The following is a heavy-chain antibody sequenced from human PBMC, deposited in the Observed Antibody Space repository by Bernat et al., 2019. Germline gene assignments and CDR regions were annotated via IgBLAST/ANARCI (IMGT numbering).Heavy chain of an antibody. CDR1: GGSISSNY. V-gene: IGHV4-59*01. J-gene: IGHJ5*02. CDR3: AREGYGSGKFDP. D-gene: IGHD3-10*01. CDR2: IYYSGST. Sequence: QVQLQESGPGLVKPSETLSLTCTVSGGSISSNYWNWIRQPPGKGLEWIGYIYYSGSTNYNPSLKSRVTISVDTSKNQFSLKLSSVTAADTAVYYCAREGYGSGKFDPWGQGTLVTVSS.